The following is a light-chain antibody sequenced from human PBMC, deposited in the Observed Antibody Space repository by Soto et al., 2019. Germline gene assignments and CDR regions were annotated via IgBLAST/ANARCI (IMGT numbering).Light chain of an antibody. CDR2: VNI. V-gene: IGLV1-40*01. Sequence: QSVLTQPPSESGAPGQRVTISCTGSSSNIGAGYDVHWYQQLPGTAPKLLIYVNINRPSGVPDRFSGSKSGTSASLAITGLQAEDEADYYCQSYDSSLSGVVFGGGTKLTVL. J-gene: IGLJ2*01. CDR3: QSYDSSLSGVV. CDR1: SSNIGAGYD.